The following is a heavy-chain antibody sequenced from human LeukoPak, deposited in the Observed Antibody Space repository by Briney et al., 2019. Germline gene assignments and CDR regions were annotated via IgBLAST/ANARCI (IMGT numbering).Heavy chain of an antibody. CDR3: ARDTAMVIDY. CDR2: ISYDGSNK. V-gene: IGHV3-30-3*01. J-gene: IGHJ4*02. CDR1: GFTFSSYA. D-gene: IGHD5-18*01. Sequence: GGSLRLSCAASGFTFSSYAMSWVRQAPGKGLEWVAVISYDGSNKYYADSVKGRFTISRDNSKNTLYLQMNSLRAEDTAVYYCARDTAMVIDYWGQGTLVTVSS.